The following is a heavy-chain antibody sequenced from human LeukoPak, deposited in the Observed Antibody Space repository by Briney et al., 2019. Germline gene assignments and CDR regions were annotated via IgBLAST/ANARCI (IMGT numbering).Heavy chain of an antibody. CDR3: AKEGATFDY. CDR2: ISYDGSNK. CDR1: GFTFSSYA. V-gene: IGHV3-30-3*01. J-gene: IGHJ4*02. D-gene: IGHD1-26*01. Sequence: GGSLRLSCAASGFTFSSYAMHWVRQAPGKGLEWVAVISYDGSNKYYADSVKGRFTISRDNSQNTLYLQMNSLRAEDTAVYYCAKEGATFDYWGQGTLVTVSS.